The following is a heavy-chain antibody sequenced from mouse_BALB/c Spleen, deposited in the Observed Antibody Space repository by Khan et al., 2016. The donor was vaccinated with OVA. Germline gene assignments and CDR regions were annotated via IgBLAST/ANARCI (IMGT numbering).Heavy chain of an antibody. CDR3: TRDGNYAHWYFDG. Sequence: EVELVESGGGLVRPGGSLKLSCAASGFSFTSYTMSWVRQTPEKRLAWVATISSGSTYTYYPDSVKGRFTISRDNAKNTLYLQMSSLKSEDTAMYYCTRDGNYAHWYFDGWGAGTTVTVAS. CDR2: ISSGSTYT. V-gene: IGHV5-6-4*01. J-gene: IGHJ1*01. CDR1: GFSFTSYT. D-gene: IGHD2-1*01.